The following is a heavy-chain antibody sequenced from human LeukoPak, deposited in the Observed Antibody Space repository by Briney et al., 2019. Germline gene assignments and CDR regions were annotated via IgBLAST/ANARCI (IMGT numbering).Heavy chain of an antibody. Sequence: PGGSLRLSCEASGFTFSHYGMHWVRQAPGKGLEWVAVIWSDATNQYYSDSVKGRFTISRDNFKRTVSLQMNSLRAEDTAVYYCAKYANGGPQDYWGQGTLVTVSP. V-gene: IGHV3-33*06. CDR1: GFTFSHYG. CDR2: IWSDATNQ. J-gene: IGHJ4*02. D-gene: IGHD2-2*01. CDR3: AKYANGGPQDY.